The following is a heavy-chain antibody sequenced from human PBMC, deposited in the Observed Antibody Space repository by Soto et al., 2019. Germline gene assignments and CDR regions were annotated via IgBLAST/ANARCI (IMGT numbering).Heavy chain of an antibody. V-gene: IGHV3-30*18. CDR3: AKEVRQWLSRGDY. D-gene: IGHD6-19*01. J-gene: IGHJ4*02. CDR2: ISYDGSNK. CDR1: GFTFSSYG. Sequence: QVQLVESGGGVVQPVRSLRLSCAASGFTFSSYGMHWVRQAPGKGLEWVAVISYDGSNKYYADSVKGRFTISRDNSNNTLYLQMNSLRAEDTAVYYCAKEVRQWLSRGDYWGQGTLVTVSS.